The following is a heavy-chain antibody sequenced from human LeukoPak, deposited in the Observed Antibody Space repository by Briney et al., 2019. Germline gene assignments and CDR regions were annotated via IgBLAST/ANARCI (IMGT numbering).Heavy chain of an antibody. CDR2: IKQDGSEK. J-gene: IGHJ4*02. CDR3: ARVQTSYYYGSGSSFDY. CDR1: GFTFSSYW. V-gene: IGHV3-7*01. Sequence: PGGSLRLSCAASGFTFSSYWMSWVRQAPGKGLEWVANIKQDGSEKYYVDSVKGRFTISRDNAKNSLYLQMNSLRAEDTAVYYCARVQTSYYYGSGSSFDYWGQGTLVTVSS. D-gene: IGHD3-10*01.